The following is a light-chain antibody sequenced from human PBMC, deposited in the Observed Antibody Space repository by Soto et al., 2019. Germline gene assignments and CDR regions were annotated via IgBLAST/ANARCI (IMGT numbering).Light chain of an antibody. Sequence: RMTQSPSSFSASTGDRVTITCRASQGISNSLAWYQQKPGKAPNLLIYDASTLQSGVPSRFSGSGSGTEFTLTIGSLQSEDFATYYCQQYYNYPLTFGGGRRLEI. CDR1: QGISNS. CDR3: QQYYNYPLT. CDR2: DAS. V-gene: IGKV1-8*01. J-gene: IGKJ5*01.